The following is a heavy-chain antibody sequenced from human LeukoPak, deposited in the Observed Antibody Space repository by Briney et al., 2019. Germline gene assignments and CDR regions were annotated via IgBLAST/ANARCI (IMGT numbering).Heavy chain of an antibody. V-gene: IGHV3-48*01. CDR2: FGISGTI. Sequence: GGSLRLSCAASGFTVNTYDMHWVRQAPGEGPEWIAYFGISGTIYYADSVRGRFTISRDNAKNSLFLQMNSPRVDDTAIFYCAGCAVYPYWGQGTLVTVSS. CDR1: GFTVNTYD. J-gene: IGHJ4*02. D-gene: IGHD5/OR15-5a*01. CDR3: AGCAVYPY.